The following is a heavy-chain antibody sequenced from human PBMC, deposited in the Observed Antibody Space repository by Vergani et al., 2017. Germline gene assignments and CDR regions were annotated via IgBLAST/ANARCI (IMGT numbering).Heavy chain of an antibody. J-gene: IGHJ6*04. D-gene: IGHD3-10*01. V-gene: IGHV3-53*05. CDR1: GFTVSSNY. CDR3: ATYYYGSGSESFQGV. CDR2: IYSGGST. Sequence: EVQLVETGGGLIQPGGSLRLSCAASGFTVSSNYMSWVRQAPGKGLEWVSVIYSGGSTYYADSVKGRFTISRDNSKNTLCLQMNSLRAEDTAVYYCATYYYGSGSESFQGVWGKGTTVTVSS.